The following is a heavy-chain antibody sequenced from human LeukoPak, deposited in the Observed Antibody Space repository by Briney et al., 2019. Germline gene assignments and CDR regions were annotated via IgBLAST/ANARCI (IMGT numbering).Heavy chain of an antibody. V-gene: IGHV3-48*01. CDR1: GFAFIGHS. J-gene: IGHJ4*02. CDR2: IDSSGTTI. Sequence: GGSLRLSCAASGFAFIGHSMNWVRQAPGKGLEWLTFIDSSGTTILSADSVKGRFTISRDNAKDSLYLQMNSLRAEDTAVYYCARGYGDYSLDYWGQGSLVTVSS. CDR3: ARGYGDYSLDY. D-gene: IGHD4-17*01.